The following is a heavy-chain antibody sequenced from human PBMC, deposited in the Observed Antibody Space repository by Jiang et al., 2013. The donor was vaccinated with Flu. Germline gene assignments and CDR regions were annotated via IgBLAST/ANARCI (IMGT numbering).Heavy chain of an antibody. Sequence: QLLESGGGVVQPGRSLRLSCAASGFTFSSYGMHWVRQAPGKGLEWVAVIWYDGSNKYYADSVKGRFTISRDNSKNTLYLQMNSLRAEDTAVYYCARDPEYGGKGGLMGAFDIWGQGTMVTVSS. CDR1: GFTFSSYG. D-gene: IGHD4-23*01. CDR2: IWYDGSNK. J-gene: IGHJ3*02. CDR3: ARDPEYGGKGGLMGAFDI. V-gene: IGHV3-33*01.